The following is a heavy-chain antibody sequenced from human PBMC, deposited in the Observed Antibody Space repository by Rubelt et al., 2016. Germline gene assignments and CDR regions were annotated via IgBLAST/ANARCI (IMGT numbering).Heavy chain of an antibody. J-gene: IGHJ5*02. D-gene: IGHD3-22*01. Sequence: QVQLQQWGAGLLKPSETLSLTCAVYGGSFSGYYWSWIRQPPGKGLEWIGEINHSGSTNYNPSLKSRVTISVDTSKNQLSLKLSSVTAADTAVYYCARHKRSTGYYDSTGFDPWGQGTLVTVSS. CDR1: GGSFSGYY. V-gene: IGHV4-34*01. CDR3: ARHKRSTGYYDSTGFDP. CDR2: INHSGST.